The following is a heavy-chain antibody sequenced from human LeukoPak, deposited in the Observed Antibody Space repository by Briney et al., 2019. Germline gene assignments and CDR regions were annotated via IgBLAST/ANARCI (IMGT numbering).Heavy chain of an antibody. Sequence: PSETLSLTCSVSGGSISDFYWSWIRQPAGKGLEWIGRIYSSGNTNYNPSLKSRVTMSLDASKNQFSLKLSSVTAADTAVYYCARNSGDFWGQGTPVAVSS. V-gene: IGHV4-4*07. CDR2: IYSSGNT. CDR3: ARNSGDF. D-gene: IGHD4-23*01. J-gene: IGHJ4*02. CDR1: GGSISDFY.